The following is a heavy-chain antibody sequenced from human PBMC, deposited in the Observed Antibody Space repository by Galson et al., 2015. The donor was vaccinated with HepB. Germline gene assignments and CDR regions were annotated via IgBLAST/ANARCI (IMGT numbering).Heavy chain of an antibody. CDR1: GGSISSSSYY. CDR2: IYYSGST. J-gene: IGHJ4*02. CDR3: ARVLGYCSSTSCYGVFDY. V-gene: IGHV4-39*01. Sequence: CTVSGGSISSSSYYWGWIRQPPGKGLEWIGSIYYSGSTYYNPSLKSRVTISVDTSKNQFSLKLSSVTAADTAVYYCARVLGYCSSTSCYGVFDYWGQGTLVTVSS. D-gene: IGHD2-2*01.